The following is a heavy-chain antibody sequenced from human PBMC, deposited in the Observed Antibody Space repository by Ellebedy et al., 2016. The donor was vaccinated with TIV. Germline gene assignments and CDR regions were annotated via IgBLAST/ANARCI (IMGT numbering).Heavy chain of an antibody. D-gene: IGHD5-18*01. J-gene: IGHJ4*02. CDR2: IIAIFGTV. V-gene: IGHV1-69*13. Sequence: SVKVSCKASGGIFRSNAISWVRQAPGQGLEWMGGIIAIFGTVDSAQKFQGRVTITADESTSTVYMDLNSLRAEDTAVYYCAQLGGYRYGPIDYWGQGTLVTVSA. CDR3: AQLGGYRYGPIDY. CDR1: GGIFRSNA.